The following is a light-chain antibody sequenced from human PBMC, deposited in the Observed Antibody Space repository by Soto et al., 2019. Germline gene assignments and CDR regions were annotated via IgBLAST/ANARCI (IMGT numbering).Light chain of an antibody. CDR3: QQYNSQPYT. CDR2: KAS. CDR1: QSIHTW. Sequence: DFQMTQSTSTLSASVGDSVTITCRASQSIHTWLAWYQQKPGRTPKLLIYKASVLESGDPSRFSGSGSGTEFTLTISSLQPDDFATYSCQQYNSQPYTFGRGTKLQIK. V-gene: IGKV1-5*03. J-gene: IGKJ2*01.